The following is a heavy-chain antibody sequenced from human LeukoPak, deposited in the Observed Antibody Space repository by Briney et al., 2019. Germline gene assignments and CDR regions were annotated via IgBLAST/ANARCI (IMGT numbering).Heavy chain of an antibody. Sequence: PGGSLRLSCAASGFTFSSYGMHWVRQAPGKGLEWVAVIWHDGSNKYYADSVKGRFTISRDNSKNTLYLQMNSLRAEDTAVYYCARLYGTYPGWFDPWGQGTLVTVSS. CDR2: IWHDGSNK. J-gene: IGHJ5*02. CDR1: GFTFSSYG. D-gene: IGHD4-17*01. V-gene: IGHV3-33*01. CDR3: ARLYGTYPGWFDP.